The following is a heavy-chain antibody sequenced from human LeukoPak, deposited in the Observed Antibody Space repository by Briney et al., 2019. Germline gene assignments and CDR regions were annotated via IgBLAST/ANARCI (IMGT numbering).Heavy chain of an antibody. CDR1: GFTFINYY. CDR3: ARDLDYGEKSEDY. J-gene: IGHJ4*02. D-gene: IGHD4/OR15-4a*01. Sequence: ASVKVSCKASGFTFINYYMHWVRQAPGQGLEWLGIIKLSGRSTHHPQKFQERVHMTRHTSTSTVCMELSSLRSEDTAVYYCARDLDYGEKSEDYWGEGTLVTVSS. V-gene: IGHV1-46*01. CDR2: IKLSGRST.